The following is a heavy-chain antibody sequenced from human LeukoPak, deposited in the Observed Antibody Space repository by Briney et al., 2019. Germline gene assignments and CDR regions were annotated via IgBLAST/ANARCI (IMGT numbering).Heavy chain of an antibody. CDR1: RFTFSSYS. D-gene: IGHD3-10*01. CDR3: AKDLVPYGSGSYRNWFDP. Sequence: GGSLRLSCAASRFTFSSYSMNWVRQAPGKGLEWVSSISSSSSYIYYADSVKGRFTISRDNAKNSLYLQMNSLRAEDTAVYYCAKDLVPYGSGSYRNWFDPWGQGTLVTVSS. J-gene: IGHJ5*02. V-gene: IGHV3-21*01. CDR2: ISSSSSYI.